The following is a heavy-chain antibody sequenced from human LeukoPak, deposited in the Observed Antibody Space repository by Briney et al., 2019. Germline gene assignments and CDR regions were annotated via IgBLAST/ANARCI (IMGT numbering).Heavy chain of an antibody. V-gene: IGHV1-18*01. D-gene: IGHD3-22*01. Sequence: GASVKVSCKASGYTFTSYGISWVRQAPGQGLEWMGWISAYNGNTNYAQKLQGRVTMTTDTSTNTAYMELSSLRSEDTAVYYCARPTTYYYDSSAYHVDGFDIWGQGTMVTVSS. CDR2: ISAYNGNT. J-gene: IGHJ3*02. CDR1: GYTFTSYG. CDR3: ARPTTYYYDSSAYHVDGFDI.